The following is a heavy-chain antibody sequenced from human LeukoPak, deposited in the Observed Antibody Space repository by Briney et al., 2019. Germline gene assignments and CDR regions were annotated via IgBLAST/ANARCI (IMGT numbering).Heavy chain of an antibody. D-gene: IGHD3-10*01. J-gene: IGHJ5*02. CDR2: INPSPGST. V-gene: IGHV1-46*01. CDR1: GYTFTNYY. CDR3: ARGGLLQKYNCFDP. Sequence: ASVKASCKASGYTFTNYYMQWVRQAPGQGLEWIGIINPSPGSTTYAQKFQGRVTMTRDTSTSTVYMELSSLRSEDTAVYYCARGGLLQKYNCFDPWGQGTLVTVSS.